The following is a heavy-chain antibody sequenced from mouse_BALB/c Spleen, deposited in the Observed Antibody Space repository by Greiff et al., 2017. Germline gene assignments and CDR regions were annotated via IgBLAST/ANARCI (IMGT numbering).Heavy chain of an antibody. CDR2: ISDGGSYT. J-gene: IGHJ3*01. D-gene: IGHD2-3*01. Sequence: EVHLVESGGGLVKPGGSLKLSCAASGFTFSDYYMYWVRQTPEKRLEWVATISDGGSYTYYPDSVKGRFTISRDNAKNNLYLQMSSLKSEDTAMYYCAREKSPDGYYFAYWGQGTLVTVSA. V-gene: IGHV5-4*02. CDR3: AREKSPDGYYFAY. CDR1: GFTFSDYY.